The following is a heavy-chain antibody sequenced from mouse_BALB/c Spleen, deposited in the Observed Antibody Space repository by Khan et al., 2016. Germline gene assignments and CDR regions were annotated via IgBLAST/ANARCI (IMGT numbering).Heavy chain of an antibody. D-gene: IGHD1-1*01. CDR1: GYNFTDYS. CDR3: AELTEVATPFDY. CDR2: INTETGEP. J-gene: IGHJ2*01. V-gene: IGHV9-2-1*01. Sequence: QIQLVQSGPELKKPGETVKISCKASGYNFTDYSMHWVKQAPGKGLKWMGWINTETGEPTYADDFKGRFAFSLETSASTAYLQINNLKNEDTAKYFCAELTEVATPFDYWGQGTTLTVSS.